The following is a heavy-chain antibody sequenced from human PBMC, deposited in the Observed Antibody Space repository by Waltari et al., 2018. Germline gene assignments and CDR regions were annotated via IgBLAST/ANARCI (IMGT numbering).Heavy chain of an antibody. CDR1: GFTFSNYG. Sequence: QVQLVESGGAVVQPGGSLRLSCVASGFTFSNYGMHWVRQAPGKGLEWVTFIQVDGSRKYYVDSVTGRFTISRDNSKSTLYLQMDSLRVDDMAVYYCAKDFPGYKWGQGTLVTVSS. CDR2: IQVDGSRK. CDR3: AKDFPGYK. J-gene: IGHJ4*02. D-gene: IGHD5-18*01. V-gene: IGHV3-30*02.